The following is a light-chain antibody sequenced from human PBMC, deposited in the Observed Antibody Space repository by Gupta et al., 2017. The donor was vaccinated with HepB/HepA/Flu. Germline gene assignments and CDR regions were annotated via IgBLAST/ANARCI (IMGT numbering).Light chain of an antibody. V-gene: IGKV1-33*01. CDR1: QDISNY. CDR2: DAS. J-gene: IGKJ4*01. CDR3: QQDDNLLT. Sequence: DIQMTQSPSSLSASVGDRVTITCQASQDISNYLNWYQQKPGKAPKLLIYDASNLETGVPSRFSGSGSGEDFTFTISRRQPEDIANYYGQQDDNLLTFGGGTKVEIK.